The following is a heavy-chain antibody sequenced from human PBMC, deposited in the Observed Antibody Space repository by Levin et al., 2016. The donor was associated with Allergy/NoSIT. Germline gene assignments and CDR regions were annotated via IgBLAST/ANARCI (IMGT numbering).Heavy chain of an antibody. J-gene: IGHJ4*02. CDR3: GDPGGGST. CDR2: IRRNSAGGTA. V-gene: IGHV3-15*01. CDR1: GSTFYKAW. Sequence: GESLKISCAASGSTFYKAWMTWVRQAPGKGLEWVGHIRRNSAGGTADYAAAVNGRFTISRDDSKNTVYLQMSGLKVEDTAMYFCGDPGGGSTWGPGTLVTVSS. D-gene: IGHD3-16*01.